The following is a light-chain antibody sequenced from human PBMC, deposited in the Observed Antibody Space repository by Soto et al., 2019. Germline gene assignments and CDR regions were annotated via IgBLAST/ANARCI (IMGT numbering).Light chain of an antibody. Sequence: EVVMPQSPATLSVSPGERATLSCRASQTVSRNLAWYQQRPGQAPRLLIYDISNRATGVPARFSGSGSETEFTLTIRSLQSEDFAVYFCQQSGSSPLTFGGGTKVDIK. V-gene: IGKV3-15*01. J-gene: IGKJ4*01. CDR2: DIS. CDR3: QQSGSSPLT. CDR1: QTVSRN.